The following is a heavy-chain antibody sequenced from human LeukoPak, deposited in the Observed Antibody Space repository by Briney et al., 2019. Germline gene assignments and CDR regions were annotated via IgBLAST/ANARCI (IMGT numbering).Heavy chain of an antibody. J-gene: IGHJ4*02. CDR3: ARDDYYDSSGYVD. CDR1: GGSISSSSYY. D-gene: IGHD3-22*01. V-gene: IGHV4-39*07. Sequence: SETLSLTCTVSGGSISSSSYYWGWIRQPPGKGLEWIGSIYYSGSTYYNPSLKSRVTISVDTSKNQFSLKLSSVTAADTAVYYCARDDYYDSSGYVDWGQGTLVTVSS. CDR2: IYYSGST.